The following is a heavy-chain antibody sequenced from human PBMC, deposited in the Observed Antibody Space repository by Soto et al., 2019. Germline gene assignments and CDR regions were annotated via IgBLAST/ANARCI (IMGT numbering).Heavy chain of an antibody. CDR3: LRDYDSSGYTSDY. CDR1: GFTFSSYW. D-gene: IGHD3-22*01. V-gene: IGHV3-74*01. CDR2: INSEGTGT. Sequence: GGSLRLSCAASGFTFSSYWMHWVRQVPGKGLVWVSRINSEGTGTIYAYSVKVRCTISRENAENAVSLQMNSLRAEDKAVYDCLRDYDSSGYTSDYWGQGTPVTVSS. J-gene: IGHJ4*02.